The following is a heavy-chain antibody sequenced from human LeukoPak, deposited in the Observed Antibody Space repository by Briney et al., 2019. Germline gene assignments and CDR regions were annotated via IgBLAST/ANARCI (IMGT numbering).Heavy chain of an antibody. CDR1: GFTVSSNY. V-gene: IGHV3-66*01. CDR2: IYGGVNT. CDR3: ARDSGIQIWF. Sequence: QTGGSLRLSCAASGFTVSSNYMSWVRQAPGKGLEWVSVIYGGVNTVYADSVQGRFTISRDNSKNTLYLQMSSLRAEDTAVYYCARDSGIQIWFGGQGTLVTVSS. J-gene: IGHJ4*02. D-gene: IGHD5-18*01.